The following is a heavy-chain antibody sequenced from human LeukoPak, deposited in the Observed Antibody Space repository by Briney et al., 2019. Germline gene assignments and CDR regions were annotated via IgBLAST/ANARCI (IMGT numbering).Heavy chain of an antibody. CDR3: AHRDTSMVRVDY. CDR1: GFTFSSYG. V-gene: IGHV3-15*01. J-gene: IGHJ4*02. D-gene: IGHD5-18*01. CDR2: IKSKTDGGAT. Sequence: ESGGSLRLSCAASGFTFSSYGMHWVRQAPGKGLEWIGRIKSKTDGGATHYAAPVKDRFTISRDDSKNTLYLQMNSLTTEDTAVYFCAHRDTSMVRVDYWGQGTLVTVSS.